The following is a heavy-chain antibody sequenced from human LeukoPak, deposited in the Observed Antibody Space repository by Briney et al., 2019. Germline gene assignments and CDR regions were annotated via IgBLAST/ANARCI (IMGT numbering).Heavy chain of an antibody. CDR1: GPSISSSHY. V-gene: IGHV4-38-2*01. CDR3: ASYDTSDYWALDY. CDR2: IHHSGST. D-gene: IGHD3-22*01. J-gene: IGHJ4*02. Sequence: SETLSLTCAVSGPSISSSHYWGWIRQPPGKGLEWIGSIHHSGSTYYNPSLKSRITIPVDTSKYQYSLKLSSVTAADTAVYYCASYDTSDYWALDYWGQGTLVTVSP.